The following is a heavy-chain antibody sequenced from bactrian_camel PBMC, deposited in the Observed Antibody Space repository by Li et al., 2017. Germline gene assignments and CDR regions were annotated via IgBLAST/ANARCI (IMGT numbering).Heavy chain of an antibody. Sequence: VQLVESGGGSALAGGSVRLSCAASGYTFNTYSWFRQAPGQEREGVAVMDSDGSVTYADSVKGRFTISRDSAKNMVYLELASLKTEDTAMYYCATSLGGTWWFDCTYWGQGTQVTVS. J-gene: IGHJ4*01. V-gene: IGHV3S10*01. CDR3: ATSLGGTWWFDCTY. CDR1: GYTFNTY. D-gene: IGHD7*01. CDR2: MDSDGSV.